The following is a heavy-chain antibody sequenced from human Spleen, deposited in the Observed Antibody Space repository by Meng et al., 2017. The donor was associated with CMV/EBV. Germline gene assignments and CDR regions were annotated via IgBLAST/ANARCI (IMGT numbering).Heavy chain of an antibody. CDR2: IIPILGIA. D-gene: IGHD1-26*01. V-gene: IGHV1-69*10. CDR3: AREGSGSYIDAFDI. J-gene: IGHJ3*02. CDR1: GGTFSSYA. Sequence: SVKVSCKASGGTFSSYAISWVRQAPGQGLEWMGGIIPILGIANYAQKFQGRVTITADKSTSTAYMGLSSLRSEDTAVYYCAREGSGSYIDAFDIWGQGTMVTVSS.